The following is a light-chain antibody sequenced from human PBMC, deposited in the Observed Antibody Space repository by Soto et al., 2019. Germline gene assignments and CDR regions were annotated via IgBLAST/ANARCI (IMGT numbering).Light chain of an antibody. CDR3: QQSYSTPPT. V-gene: IGKV1-39*01. J-gene: IGKJ1*01. Sequence: DVQISQAPSSLSXXXXEXGXVXCRASQSISSFLNWYQQKAGKAPKLLIYAASSLQSGVPSRFSGSGSGTDFTLTISSLQPEDFASYYCQQSYSTPPTFGQGTKV. CDR1: QSISSF. CDR2: AAS.